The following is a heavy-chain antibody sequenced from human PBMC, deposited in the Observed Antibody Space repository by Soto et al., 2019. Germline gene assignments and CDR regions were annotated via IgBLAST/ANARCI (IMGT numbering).Heavy chain of an antibody. CDR2: ISYDGSNK. Sequence: GGSLRLSCAASGFTFSSYGMHWVRQAPGKGLEWVAVISYDGSNKYYADSVKGRFTISRDNSKNTLYLQMNSLRAEDTAVYYCAKGFAVQSGIVVVPAAMDAFDIWGQGTMVTVSS. J-gene: IGHJ3*02. CDR1: GFTFSSYG. D-gene: IGHD2-2*01. V-gene: IGHV3-30*18. CDR3: AKGFAVQSGIVVVPAAMDAFDI.